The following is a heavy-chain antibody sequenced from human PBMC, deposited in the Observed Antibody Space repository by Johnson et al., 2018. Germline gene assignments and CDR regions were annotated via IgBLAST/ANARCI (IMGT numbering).Heavy chain of an antibody. V-gene: IGHV3-30*03. CDR1: GFTFSSYG. Sequence: VQLVETGGGVVQPGRSLRLSCAASGFTFSSYGKHWVRQAPGKGREWVAVISYDGSNEYYADSVTGRVTISRDNSKNTLSRQMNRLRAEDPAVCYWARDARTGGGYYGMDVWGQGTTVTVSS. CDR3: ARDARTGGGYYGMDV. J-gene: IGHJ6*02. D-gene: IGHD4-23*01. CDR2: ISYDGSNE.